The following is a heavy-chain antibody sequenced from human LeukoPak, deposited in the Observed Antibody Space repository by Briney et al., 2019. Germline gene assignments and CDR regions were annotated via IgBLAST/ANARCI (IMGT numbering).Heavy chain of an antibody. Sequence: SVKVSCKASGGTFSSYAISWVRQAPGQGLEWMGRIIPILGIANYAQKFQGRVTITADKSTSTAYTELSSLRSEDTAVYYCARGTMIVEVEYFQHWGQGTLVTVSS. CDR3: ARGTMIVEVEYFQH. D-gene: IGHD3-22*01. V-gene: IGHV1-69*04. CDR2: IIPILGIA. CDR1: GGTFSSYA. J-gene: IGHJ1*01.